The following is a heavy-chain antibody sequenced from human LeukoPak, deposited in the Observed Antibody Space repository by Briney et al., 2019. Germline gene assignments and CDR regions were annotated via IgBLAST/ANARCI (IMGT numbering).Heavy chain of an antibody. D-gene: IGHD6-19*01. Sequence: GGSLRLSCAASGFTFSNHALSWVRQAPGKGLEWVSAISGSGGSTYYADSVKGRFTISRDNSKNTLYLQMNSLRAEDTAVYYCARDGGSGWYDYWGQGTLVTASS. V-gene: IGHV3-23*01. J-gene: IGHJ4*02. CDR3: ARDGGSGWYDY. CDR1: GFTFSNHA. CDR2: ISGSGGST.